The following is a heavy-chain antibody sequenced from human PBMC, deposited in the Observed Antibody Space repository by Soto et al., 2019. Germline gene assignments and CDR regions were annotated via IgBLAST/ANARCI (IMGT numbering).Heavy chain of an antibody. D-gene: IGHD2-15*01. V-gene: IGHV3-30-3*01. CDR2: ISNDGNNE. J-gene: IGHJ6*02. CDR3: ARGSSGPIVYCSGDSCSKAMDV. Sequence: QVQLMESEGGVVQPGRSLRLSCAASGFTFSSYAIQWVSQAPGKGLEWVAVISNDGNNEYYEDTVKGRFTISRDNSKNTLYLQMNSQSAEDTAVYYCARGSSGPIVYCSGDSCSKAMDVWGQGTTITVSS. CDR1: GFTFSSYA.